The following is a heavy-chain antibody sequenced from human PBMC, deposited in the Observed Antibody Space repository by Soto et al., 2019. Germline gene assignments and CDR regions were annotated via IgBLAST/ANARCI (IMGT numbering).Heavy chain of an antibody. J-gene: IGHJ5*02. V-gene: IGHV4-34*01. CDR3: ARVDTYYDFWSGPYGRPRFDP. D-gene: IGHD3-3*01. Sequence: SETLSLTCAVYGGPFSGYYWSWIRQPPGKGLEWIGEINHSGSTNYNPSLKSRVTISVDTSKNQFSLKLSSVTAADTAVYYCARVDTYYDFWSGPYGRPRFDPWGQGTLVTVSS. CDR2: INHSGST. CDR1: GGPFSGYY.